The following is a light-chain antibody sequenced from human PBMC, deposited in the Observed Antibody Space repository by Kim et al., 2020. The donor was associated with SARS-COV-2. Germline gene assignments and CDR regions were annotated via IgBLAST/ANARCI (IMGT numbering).Light chain of an antibody. CDR2: GNN. CDR3: QSFDNSLGASNWV. CDR1: SPNIGPGYD. J-gene: IGLJ3*02. Sequence: QSVLTQPPSVSGAPGQSVTISCTGASPNIGPGYDVHWYQQVPGSAPKLLIFGNNNRPSGVPDRFSASKSGTSASLAITGLQAEDEGDYYCQSFDNSLGASNWVLGGGTQLTVL. V-gene: IGLV1-40*01.